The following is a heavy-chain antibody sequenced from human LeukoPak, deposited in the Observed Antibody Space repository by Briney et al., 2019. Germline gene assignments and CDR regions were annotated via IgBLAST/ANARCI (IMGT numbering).Heavy chain of an antibody. D-gene: IGHD6-19*01. Sequence: GGSLRLSCAASGFTFSSYVMHWVRQAPGKGLEWVAFIRYDGSNKYYADSVKGRFTISRDNAKNSLYLQMNSLRAEDTAVYYCARGESGGWYEVLDYWGQGTLVTVSS. CDR2: IRYDGSNK. V-gene: IGHV3-30*02. J-gene: IGHJ4*02. CDR3: ARGESGGWYEVLDY. CDR1: GFTFSSYV.